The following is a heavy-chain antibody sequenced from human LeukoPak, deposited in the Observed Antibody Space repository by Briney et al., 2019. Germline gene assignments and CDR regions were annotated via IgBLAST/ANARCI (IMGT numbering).Heavy chain of an antibody. J-gene: IGHJ4*02. CDR1: GGSVSSGSYY. D-gene: IGHD3-10*01. Sequence: SETLSLTCTVSGGSVSSGSYYWSWIRQPPGKGLEWIGYIYYSGSTNYNPSLKSRVTISVDTSKNQFSLKLSSVTAADTAVYYCARVPIYGSGSYTFDYWGQGTLVTVSS. CDR2: IYYSGST. CDR3: ARVPIYGSGSYTFDY. V-gene: IGHV4-61*01.